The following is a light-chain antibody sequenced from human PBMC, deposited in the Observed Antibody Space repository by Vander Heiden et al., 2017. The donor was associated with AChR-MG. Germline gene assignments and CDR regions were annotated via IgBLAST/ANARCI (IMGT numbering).Light chain of an antibody. V-gene: IGLV3-10*01. CDR3: YSTETSMNHRGV. CDR1: ALPKKY. Sequence: SYELTPPPSVSVSAGQTARITCSGDALPKKYAYWYQQKSGQAPVLVIYEDSKRPSGIPERFSGSSSGTMVTLTISGAQVEDEADYYCYSTETSMNHRGVVGGGTKLSVL. J-gene: IGLJ3*02. CDR2: EDS.